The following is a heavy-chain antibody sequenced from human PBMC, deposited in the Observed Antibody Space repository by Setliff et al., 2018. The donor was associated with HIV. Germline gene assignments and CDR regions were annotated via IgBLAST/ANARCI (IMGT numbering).Heavy chain of an antibody. CDR3: ARLFSGSPGDY. CDR2: VYYLGNT. V-gene: IGHV4-39*01. D-gene: IGHD3-10*01. Sequence: PSETLSLTCTVSGDSISSSGPGYYWGWVRQPPGGGLEWIGSVYYLGNTYYNPSLKSRLTISVDTSRNLFSLHLSSVTAADTAVYYCARLFSGSPGDYWGQGTLVTVSS. J-gene: IGHJ4*02. CDR1: GDSISSSGPGYY.